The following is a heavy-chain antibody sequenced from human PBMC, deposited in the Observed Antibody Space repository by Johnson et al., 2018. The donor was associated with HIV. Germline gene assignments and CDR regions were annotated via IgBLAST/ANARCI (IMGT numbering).Heavy chain of an antibody. CDR3: ASGVTARAPVCM. Sequence: QVQLVESGGGVVQPGRSLRLSCAASGFTFSSYVMHWVRQAPGKGLEWVAVISYAGSNKYYTNSVKGRFTISRDNSRNTIYLQMHILRPEDTAVYYCASGVTARAPVCMWGQGTMVTVSS. CDR2: ISYAGSNK. CDR1: GFTFSSYV. V-gene: IGHV3-30-3*01. J-gene: IGHJ3*02. D-gene: IGHD6-6*01.